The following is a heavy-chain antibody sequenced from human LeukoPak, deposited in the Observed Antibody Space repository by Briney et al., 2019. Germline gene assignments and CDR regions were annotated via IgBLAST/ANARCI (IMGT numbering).Heavy chain of an antibody. J-gene: IGHJ4*02. CDR3: ATDQRYAFDY. D-gene: IGHD3-9*01. Sequence: GGSLRLSCAASGFTFSSYAMSWVRQAPGKGLEWVSAISGSGGSTYYADSVKGRFTISRDDGKNTLYLHMNSLRDDDTAVYYCATDQRYAFDYWGQGILVTVSS. V-gene: IGHV3-23*01. CDR2: ISGSGGST. CDR1: GFTFSSYA.